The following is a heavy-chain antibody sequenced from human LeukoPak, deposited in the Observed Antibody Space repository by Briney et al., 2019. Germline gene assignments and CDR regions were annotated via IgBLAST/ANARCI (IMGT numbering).Heavy chain of an antibody. CDR2: ISYDGSHK. D-gene: IGHD6-19*01. V-gene: IGHV3-30*03. Sequence: PGRSLRLSCAASGFTFSSSGMHWVRQAPGRGLEWVAVISYDGSHKYYVDSVKGRFTISRDNAKNSLYLQMNSLRAEDTAVYYCARGRLHPRPYSSGWYVWFDPWGQGTLVTVSS. J-gene: IGHJ5*02. CDR3: ARGRLHPRPYSSGWYVWFDP. CDR1: GFTFSSSG.